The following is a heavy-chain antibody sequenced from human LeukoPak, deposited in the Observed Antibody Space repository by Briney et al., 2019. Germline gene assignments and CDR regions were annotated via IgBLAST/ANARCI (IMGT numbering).Heavy chain of an antibody. CDR2: ITASGDNT. V-gene: IGHV3-23*01. CDR3: AKAYCGGDCYSFDY. J-gene: IGHJ4*02. CDR1: GFFVTTYG. D-gene: IGHD2-21*02. Sequence: GRSLRLSCAASGFFVTTYGIHWVRQAPGQGLEWVSTITASGDNTAHADSVKGRFTISRDNSKNTVSVQMNSLRAEDTAIYYCAKAYCGGDCYSFDYWGQGTLVTVSS.